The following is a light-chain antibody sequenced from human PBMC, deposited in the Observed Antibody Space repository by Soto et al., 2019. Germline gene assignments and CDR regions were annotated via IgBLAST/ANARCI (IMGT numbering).Light chain of an antibody. CDR1: SSDVGGYNY. CDR2: EVS. Sequence: QSALTQPASVSGSPGQSITISCTGTSSDVGGYNYVSWYQQHPGKAPKLMIYEVSNRPSGVSNRFSGSKSGNTASLTISGLQAEDEADYYCSSYADGNSWVFGGGTQLTVL. V-gene: IGLV2-14*01. J-gene: IGLJ3*02. CDR3: SSYADGNSWV.